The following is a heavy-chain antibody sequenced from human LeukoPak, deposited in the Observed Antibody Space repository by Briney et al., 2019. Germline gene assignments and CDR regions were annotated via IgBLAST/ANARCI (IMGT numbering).Heavy chain of an antibody. D-gene: IGHD1-7*01. CDR1: GYTFTGYY. Sequence: ASVKVSCKTSGYTFTGYYMHWVRQAPGQGLEWMGWMNPNSGGTNYAQKLQGRVTMTTDTSTSTAYMELRSLRSDDTAVYYCAREGTIHNDYDYWGQGTLVTVSS. CDR2: MNPNSGGT. CDR3: AREGTIHNDYDY. J-gene: IGHJ4*02. V-gene: IGHV1-2*02.